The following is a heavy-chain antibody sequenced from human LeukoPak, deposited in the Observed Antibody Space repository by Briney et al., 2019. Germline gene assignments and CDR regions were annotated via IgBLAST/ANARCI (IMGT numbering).Heavy chain of an antibody. V-gene: IGHV4-59*08. CDR1: GGSISNYY. CDR3: ARVHSGYDFGNRKYYYFDY. Sequence: PSETLSLTCTVSGGSISNYYWSWIRQPPGKGLEWIGYIYYRGSTNYNPSLKSRVTISVDTSKYQFSLKLSSVTAADTAVYYCARVHSGYDFGNRKYYYFDYWGQGTLVTVSS. CDR2: IYYRGST. J-gene: IGHJ4*02. D-gene: IGHD5-12*01.